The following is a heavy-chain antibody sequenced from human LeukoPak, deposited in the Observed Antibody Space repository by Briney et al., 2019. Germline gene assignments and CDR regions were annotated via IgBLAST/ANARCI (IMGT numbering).Heavy chain of an antibody. CDR2: IYYSGST. CDR1: GGSISSSTYD. D-gene: IGHD4-17*01. V-gene: IGHV4-39*01. CDR3: ARNGTVTVTGTKFNYIDY. Sequence: SETLSLTCTVSGGSISSSTYDWGWIRQPPGKALEWIGSIYYSGSTHYNPSLKSRLTISVDTSKNQFSLKVTAVTAADTAVYFCARNGTVTVTGTKFNYIDYRGQGTLVTVSS. J-gene: IGHJ4*02.